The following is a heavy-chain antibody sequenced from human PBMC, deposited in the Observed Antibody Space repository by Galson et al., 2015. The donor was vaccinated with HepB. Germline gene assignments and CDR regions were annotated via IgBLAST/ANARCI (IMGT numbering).Heavy chain of an antibody. CDR2: ISYDGSNK. V-gene: IGHV3-30-3*01. CDR3: AREEGTTVTPR. CDR1: GFTFSSYA. Sequence: SLRLSCAASGFTFSSYAMHWVRQAPGKGLEWVAVISYDGSNKYYADSVKGRFTISRDNSKNTLYLQMNSLRAEDTAVYYCAREEGTTVTPRWGQGTLVTVSS. D-gene: IGHD4-11*01. J-gene: IGHJ4*02.